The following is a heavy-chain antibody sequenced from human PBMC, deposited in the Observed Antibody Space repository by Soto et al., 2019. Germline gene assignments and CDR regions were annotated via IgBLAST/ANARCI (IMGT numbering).Heavy chain of an antibody. CDR1: GGSISGSY. CDR2: VYYTGST. D-gene: IGHD6-19*01. CDR3: ARSVAVPGAHIDY. V-gene: IGHV4-59*01. J-gene: IGHJ4*02. Sequence: QVQLQESGPGLVKPSETLSLTCSVSGGSISGSYWRWIRQSPGKGLEWLGYVYYTGSTNYSPSLRSRVSISVDTSKNEFSLRLSSVTAADTAVYVCARSVAVPGAHIDYWGQGTQVTVSS.